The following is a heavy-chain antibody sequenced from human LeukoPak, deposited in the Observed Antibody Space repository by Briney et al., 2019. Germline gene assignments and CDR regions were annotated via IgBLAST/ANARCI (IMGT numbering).Heavy chain of an antibody. V-gene: IGHV1-8*01. CDR3: AREIADCSGTSCYRGSWFDP. CDR2: MNPNSGNT. J-gene: IGHJ5*02. CDR1: GYTFTSYD. D-gene: IGHD2-2*01. Sequence: GASVKVSCKASGYTFTSYDINWVRQATGQGLEWMGWMNPNSGNTGYAQKFQGRVTMTRNTSISTAYMELSSLRSEDTAVYYCAREIADCSGTSCYRGSWFDPWGQGTLVTVSS.